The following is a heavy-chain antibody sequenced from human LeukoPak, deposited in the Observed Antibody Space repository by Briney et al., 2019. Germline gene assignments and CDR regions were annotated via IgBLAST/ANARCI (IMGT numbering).Heavy chain of an antibody. CDR2: IIPIFGTA. J-gene: IGHJ4*02. Sequence: SVKVSCKASGGTFSSYAISWVRQAPGQGLEWMGGIIPIFGTANYAQKFQGRVTITADESTSTAYMELRSLRSDDTAVYYCARGPHERSGYPDDWGQGTLVTVSS. CDR1: GGTFSSYA. CDR3: ARGPHERSGYPDD. V-gene: IGHV1-69*01. D-gene: IGHD3-22*01.